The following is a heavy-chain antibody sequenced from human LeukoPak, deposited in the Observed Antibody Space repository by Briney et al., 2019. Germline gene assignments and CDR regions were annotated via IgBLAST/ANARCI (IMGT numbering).Heavy chain of an antibody. Sequence: GGSLRLSCAASGFTFSTFAMIWVRQPPGKGLEWVSSIFPSGGEIHYADSVRGRFTISGDNSKSTLSLQMNSLRAEDTAIYYCATYRQVLLPFESWGQGTLVTVSS. V-gene: IGHV3-23*01. CDR2: IFPSGGEI. CDR3: ATYRQVLLPFES. D-gene: IGHD2-8*02. CDR1: GFTFSTFA. J-gene: IGHJ4*02.